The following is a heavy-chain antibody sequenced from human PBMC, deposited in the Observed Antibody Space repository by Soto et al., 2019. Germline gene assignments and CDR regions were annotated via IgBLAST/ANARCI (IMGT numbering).Heavy chain of an antibody. J-gene: IGHJ6*02. CDR3: ARDQRKVTLVTMVRGGGYGMDV. D-gene: IGHD3-10*01. CDR1: GGTFSSYA. V-gene: IGHV1-69*01. Sequence: QVQLVQSGAEVKKPGSSVKVSCKASGGTFSSYAISWVRQAPGQGLEWMGGIIPIFGTANYAQKFQGRVTITADESTDKADMELSSLRSEDTAVDYCARDQRKVTLVTMVRGGGYGMDVWGQGTTVTVSS. CDR2: IIPIFGTA.